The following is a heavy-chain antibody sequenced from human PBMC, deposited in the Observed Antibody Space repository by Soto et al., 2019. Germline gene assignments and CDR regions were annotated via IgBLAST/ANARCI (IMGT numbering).Heavy chain of an antibody. Sequence: SVKVSCKASGGTFSSYAISWVRQAPGQGLEWMGGIIPIFGTANYAQKFQGRVTITADESTSTAHMELSSLRSEDTAVYYCAGDPDSHYNDSHASSYPWGQGTLVTVSS. CDR1: GGTFSSYA. D-gene: IGHD3-22*01. CDR3: AGDPDSHYNDSHASSYP. V-gene: IGHV1-69*13. J-gene: IGHJ5*02. CDR2: IIPIFGTA.